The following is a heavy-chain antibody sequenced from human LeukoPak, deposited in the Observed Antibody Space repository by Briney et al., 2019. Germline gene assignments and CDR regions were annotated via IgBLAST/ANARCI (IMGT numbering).Heavy chain of an antibody. D-gene: IGHD1-26*01. CDR3: ARTPGAYFDY. CDR2: VYYSGSNT. CDR1: GDSFSGYF. V-gene: IGHV4-59*01. J-gene: IGHJ4*02. Sequence: SETLSLTCTVSGDSFSGYFWPWIRQPPGKGLEWIGYVYYSGSNTDHNPSLKSRVTISVDTSKNQFSLKLSSVTAADTAVYYCARTPGAYFDYWGQGTLVTVSS.